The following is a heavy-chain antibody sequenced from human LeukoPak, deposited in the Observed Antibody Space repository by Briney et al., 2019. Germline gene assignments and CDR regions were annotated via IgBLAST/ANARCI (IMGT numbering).Heavy chain of an antibody. CDR2: IYNSGTT. CDR3: ATLTTVVTAYYFDY. CDR1: GGSISSYY. J-gene: IGHJ4*02. Sequence: SETLSLTCTVSGGSISSYYWSWIRQPQGKGLGWFGNIYNSGTTDYNPSIKSRVTISVDTSKSQFSLKLTSVTAADTAVYYCATLTTVVTAYYFDYWGQGTLVTVSS. D-gene: IGHD4-23*01. V-gene: IGHV4-4*09.